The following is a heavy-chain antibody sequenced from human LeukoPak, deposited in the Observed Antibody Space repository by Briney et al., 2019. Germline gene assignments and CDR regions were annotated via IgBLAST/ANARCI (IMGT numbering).Heavy chain of an antibody. CDR2: IRYDGSNK. J-gene: IGHJ4*02. Sequence: GRSLRLSCAASGFTFSSYAMHWVRQAPGKGLEWVAFIRYDGSNKYYADSVKGRFTISRDNSKNTLYLQMNSLRAEDTAVYYCAKDPTGYYYDSSGYYGGYWGQGTLVTVSS. CDR1: GFTFSSYA. CDR3: AKDPTGYYYDSSGYYGGY. V-gene: IGHV3-30*02. D-gene: IGHD3-22*01.